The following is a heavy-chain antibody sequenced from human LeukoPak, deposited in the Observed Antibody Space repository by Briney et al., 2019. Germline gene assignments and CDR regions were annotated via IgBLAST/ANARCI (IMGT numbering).Heavy chain of an antibody. J-gene: IGHJ6*03. V-gene: IGHV1-2*02. D-gene: IGHD3-3*01. Sequence: ASVKVSCKASGYTFTGYYMHWVRQAPGQGLEWMGWINPNSGGTNYAQKFQGRVTMTRDTSISTAYMELSRLRSDDTAVYYCARSYYDFWSGPTYYMDVWGKGTTVTVSS. CDR3: ARSYYDFWSGPTYYMDV. CDR1: GYTFTGYY. CDR2: INPNSGGT.